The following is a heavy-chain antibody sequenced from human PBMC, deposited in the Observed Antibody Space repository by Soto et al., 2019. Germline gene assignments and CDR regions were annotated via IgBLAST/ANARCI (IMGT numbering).Heavy chain of an antibody. CDR1: GDSISSSSHY. CDR3: ARLIGAAPESWWYFDL. D-gene: IGHD6-25*01. V-gene: IGHV4-39*01. Sequence: QLQLQESSPGLVKPSETVSLTCTVSGDSISSSSHYWAWIRQPPGKGLEWIGSIHYRGSTYHSPSLESRITISVDTSKNQFSLKLNSVSAADTALYYCARLIGAAPESWWYFDLWGQGALVTVSS. J-gene: IGHJ4*02. CDR2: IHYRGST.